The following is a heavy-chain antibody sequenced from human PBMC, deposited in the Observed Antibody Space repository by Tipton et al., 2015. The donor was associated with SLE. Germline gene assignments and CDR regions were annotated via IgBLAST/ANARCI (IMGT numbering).Heavy chain of an antibody. CDR3: GKDGYYNYWSGYCDY. CDR2: IRYDGSNT. J-gene: IGHJ4*02. V-gene: IGHV3-30*02. Sequence: SLRLSCAASGFIFSSYNINWVRQAPGKGLEWVAFIRYDGSNTYYVDSVKGRFTISRDNSKNTLYLQMNSLRAEDTAVYYCGKDGYYNYWSGYCDYWGQGTLVTVSS. CDR1: GFIFSSYN. D-gene: IGHD3-3*01.